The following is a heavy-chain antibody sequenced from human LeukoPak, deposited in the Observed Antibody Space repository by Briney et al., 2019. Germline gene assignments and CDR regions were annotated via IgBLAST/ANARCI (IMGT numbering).Heavy chain of an antibody. V-gene: IGHV3-21*01. D-gene: IGHD6-13*01. Sequence: KSGGSLRLSCAASGFTFSSYTMNWVRQAPGKGLEWVSSISSSSSYIYYADSVKGRFTISRDNAKNSLYLQMNSLRAEDTAVYYCARFQQLDLPGFDYWGQGTLVTVSS. CDR1: GFTFSSYT. J-gene: IGHJ4*02. CDR3: ARFQQLDLPGFDY. CDR2: ISSSSSYI.